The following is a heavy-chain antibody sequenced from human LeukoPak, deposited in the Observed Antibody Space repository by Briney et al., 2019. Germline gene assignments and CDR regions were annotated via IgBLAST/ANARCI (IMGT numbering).Heavy chain of an antibody. V-gene: IGHV3-21*01. D-gene: IGHD3-10*01. CDR2: ISSSSSYI. J-gene: IGHJ4*02. CDR1: GFTFSTYT. CDR3: GSLWFGELYLPFDY. Sequence: AGGSLRLSCAASGFTFSTYTMNWVRQAPGKGLEWVSSISSSSSYIYYADSVKGRFTISRDNAKNSLYLQMNSLRAEDTAVYYCGSLWFGELYLPFDYWGQGTLVTVSS.